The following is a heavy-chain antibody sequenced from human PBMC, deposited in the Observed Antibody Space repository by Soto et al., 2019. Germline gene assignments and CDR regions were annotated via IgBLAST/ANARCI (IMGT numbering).Heavy chain of an antibody. V-gene: IGHV4-30-2*01. CDR3: ARGGALYYYYGMDV. CDR2: ISHSGST. J-gene: IGHJ6*02. CDR1: GGSISSGGYS. D-gene: IGHD3-16*01. Sequence: PSETLSLTCAVSGGSISSGGYSWSWIRQPPGKGLEWIGYISHSGSTYYNPSLKSRVTISVDRSKNQFSLKLSSVTAADTAVYYCARGGALYYYYGMDVWGQGTTVTVSS.